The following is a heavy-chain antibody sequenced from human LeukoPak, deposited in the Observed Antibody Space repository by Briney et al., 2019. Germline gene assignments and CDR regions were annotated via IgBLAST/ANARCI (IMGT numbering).Heavy chain of an antibody. Sequence: ASVKVSCKASGYTFTSYGISWVRQAPGQGLEWMGWISAYNGNTNYAQKLQGRVTMTTDTSTSTAYMELRSLRSDDTAVYYCAREGRYGSGSYQFDPWGQGTLVTVSS. D-gene: IGHD3-10*01. J-gene: IGHJ5*02. CDR3: AREGRYGSGSYQFDP. V-gene: IGHV1-18*01. CDR1: GYTFTSYG. CDR2: ISAYNGNT.